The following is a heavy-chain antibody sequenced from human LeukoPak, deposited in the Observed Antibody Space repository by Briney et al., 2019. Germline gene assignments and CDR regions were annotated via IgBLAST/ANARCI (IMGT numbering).Heavy chain of an antibody. CDR3: WGGLGAAAALVDV. Sequence: GGSLRLSCVASGFSVTNYYMSWVRRAPGMDLEWAALLYSGGHTLYADSSMGGCTIFRDDSKNTLFLQMRSLRVDDTAVYYCWGGLGAAAALVDVWGQGNAVTVSS. CDR2: LYSGGHT. CDR1: GFSVTNYY. D-gene: IGHD6-13*01. V-gene: IGHV3-66*01. J-gene: IGHJ6*02.